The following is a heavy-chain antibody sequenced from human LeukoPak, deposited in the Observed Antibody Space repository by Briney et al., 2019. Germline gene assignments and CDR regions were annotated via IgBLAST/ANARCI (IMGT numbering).Heavy chain of an antibody. J-gene: IGHJ5*02. V-gene: IGHV3-21*01. D-gene: IGHD6-19*01. CDR2: ISSSSSYI. Sequence: PGESLRLSCAASGFTLSSYSMNWVRQAPEKGLEWVSSISSSSSYIYYADSVKGRFTISRDNAENSLYLQMNSLRAEDTAVYYCARGSGSGWSLGWFDPWGQGTLVTVSS. CDR3: ARGSGSGWSLGWFDP. CDR1: GFTLSSYS.